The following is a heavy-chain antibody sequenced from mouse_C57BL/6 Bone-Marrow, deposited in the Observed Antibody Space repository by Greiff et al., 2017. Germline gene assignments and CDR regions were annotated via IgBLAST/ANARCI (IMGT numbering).Heavy chain of an antibody. J-gene: IGHJ1*03. V-gene: IGHV1-19*01. CDR1: GYTFTDYY. CDR2: INPYNGGT. CDR3: ARGITTVVARLYWYFDV. D-gene: IGHD1-1*01. Sequence: VQLKESGPVLVKPGASVKMSCKASGYTFTDYYMNWVKQSHGKSLEWIGVINPYNGGTSYNQKFKGKATLTVDKSSSTAYMELNSLTSEDSAVYYCARGITTVVARLYWYFDVWGTGTTVTVSS.